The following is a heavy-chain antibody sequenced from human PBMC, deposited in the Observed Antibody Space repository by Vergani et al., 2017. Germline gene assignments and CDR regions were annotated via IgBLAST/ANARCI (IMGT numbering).Heavy chain of an antibody. CDR1: GGSFSGYY. J-gene: IGHJ6*03. D-gene: IGHD5-18*01. CDR2: INHSGST. Sequence: QVQLQQWGAGLFKPSETLSLTCAVYGGSFSGYYCSWIRQPPGKGLEWFGEINHSGSTNYNPSLKSRVTISVDTSKNQFSLKLSYVPAADTAVYYCAKGNKDTAMVKDYYYYMDVWDKGTTVTVSS. CDR3: AKGNKDTAMVKDYYYYMDV. V-gene: IGHV4-34*01.